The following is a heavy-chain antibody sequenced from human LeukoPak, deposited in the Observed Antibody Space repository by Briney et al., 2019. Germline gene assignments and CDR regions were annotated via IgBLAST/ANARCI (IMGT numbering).Heavy chain of an antibody. CDR2: ISSNGGST. CDR1: GFPFSSYA. V-gene: IGHV3-64*01. CDR3: ARDRSSGWYDFDY. Sequence: GGSLRLSCAASGFPFSSYAMHWVRQAPGKGLEYVSAISSNGGSTYYANSVKGRFTISRDNSKNTLYLQMGSLRAEDMAVYYCARDRSSGWYDFDYWGQGTLVTVSS. D-gene: IGHD6-19*01. J-gene: IGHJ4*02.